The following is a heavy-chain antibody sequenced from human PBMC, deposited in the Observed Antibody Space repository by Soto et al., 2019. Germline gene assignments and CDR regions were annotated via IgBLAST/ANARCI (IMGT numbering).Heavy chain of an antibody. CDR1: EFTFSNYA. CDR3: AKNPGYYYDSTGYHFDY. J-gene: IGHJ4*02. D-gene: IGHD3-22*01. V-gene: IGHV3-23*01. Sequence: GSLRLSCAASEFTFSNYAMSWVRQAPGKGLEWVSAISYGGGTTYYADSVKGRFTISRDNSKNTLYLQTNSLRAEDTAVYYCAKNPGYYYDSTGYHFDYWGQGNLVTFSS. CDR2: ISYGGGTT.